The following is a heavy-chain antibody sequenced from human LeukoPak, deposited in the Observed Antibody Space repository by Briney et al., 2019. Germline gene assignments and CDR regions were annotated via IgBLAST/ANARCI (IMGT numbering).Heavy chain of an antibody. CDR1: GYTFTGYY. D-gene: IGHD3-10*01. Sequence: VASVKVSCKASGYTFTGYYMHWVRQAPGQGLEWMGWINPNSGGTNYAQKFQGRVTMTRDTSISTAYMELSRLRSDDTAVYYCASAMVRGVIEYNWFDPWGQGTLVTVSS. CDR3: ASAMVRGVIEYNWFDP. J-gene: IGHJ5*02. V-gene: IGHV1-2*02. CDR2: INPNSGGT.